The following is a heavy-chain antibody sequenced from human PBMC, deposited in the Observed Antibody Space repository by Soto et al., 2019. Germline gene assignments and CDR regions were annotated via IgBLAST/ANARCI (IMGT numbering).Heavy chain of an antibody. Sequence: EVQLVESGGGLVQPGGSLRLSCAASGFTFSSYSMNWVRQAPGKGLEWVSAISGSGGSTYYADSVKGRFTISRENSKNTLYLQMNSLRAEDTAVYYCAKETYLQDAFDIWGQGTMVTVSS. V-gene: IGHV3-23*04. J-gene: IGHJ3*02. CDR1: GFTFSSYS. CDR3: AKETYLQDAFDI. CDR2: ISGSGGST.